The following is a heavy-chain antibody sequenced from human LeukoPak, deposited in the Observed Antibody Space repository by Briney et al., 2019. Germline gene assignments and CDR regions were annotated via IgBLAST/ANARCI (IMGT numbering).Heavy chain of an antibody. Sequence: GRSLRLSCAASGFTFDDYAMHWVRQAPGKGLVWVSRINSDGSSTSYADSVKGRFTISRDNAKNTLYLQMNSLRAEDTAVYYCARVRIAAAGIDYWGQGTLVTVSS. CDR1: GFTFDDYA. J-gene: IGHJ4*02. CDR3: ARVRIAAAGIDY. D-gene: IGHD6-13*01. CDR2: INSDGSST. V-gene: IGHV3-74*01.